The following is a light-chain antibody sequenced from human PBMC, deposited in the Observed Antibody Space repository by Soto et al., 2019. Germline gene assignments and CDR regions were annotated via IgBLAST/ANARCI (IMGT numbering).Light chain of an antibody. V-gene: IGKV3-11*01. CDR1: QSVSSS. J-gene: IGKJ3*01. Sequence: EIVLTQSPDTLSLSPGERATLSCRASQSVSSSLAWYQHKPGQAPRLLIYDASNRATGIPARFSGSGSGTDCTLTISSLEPEDFAVNYCQQRSNWPPEVTFGPGTKVDIK. CDR2: DAS. CDR3: QQRSNWPPEVT.